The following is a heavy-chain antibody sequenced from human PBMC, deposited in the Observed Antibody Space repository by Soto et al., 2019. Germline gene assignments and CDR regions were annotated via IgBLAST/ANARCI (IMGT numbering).Heavy chain of an antibody. V-gene: IGHV3-30*18. D-gene: IGHD3-22*01. CDR1: GFTFSIYG. J-gene: IGHJ4*02. Sequence: HPGGSLRLSCAASGFTFSIYGMHWVRHAPGKGLEWVAVISYDGSNKYYADSVKGRFTISRDNSKNTLYLQMNSLRAEDTAVYYCAKAAYYYDSSGYYYNDYWGQGTLVTVSS. CDR2: ISYDGSNK. CDR3: AKAAYYYDSSGYYYNDY.